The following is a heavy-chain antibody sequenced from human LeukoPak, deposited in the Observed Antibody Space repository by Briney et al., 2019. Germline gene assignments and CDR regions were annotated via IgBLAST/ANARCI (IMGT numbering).Heavy chain of an antibody. Sequence: ASVXXXXKASGYTFTSYAMNWVRQAPGQGLEWMGWINTNTGNPTYAQGFTGRFVFSLDTSVSTAYLQISSLKAEDTAVYYCAREGYYDSSGYWDAFDIWGQGTMVTVSS. CDR3: AREGYYDSSGYWDAFDI. CDR1: GYTFTSYA. J-gene: IGHJ3*02. V-gene: IGHV7-4-1*02. CDR2: INTNTGNP. D-gene: IGHD3-22*01.